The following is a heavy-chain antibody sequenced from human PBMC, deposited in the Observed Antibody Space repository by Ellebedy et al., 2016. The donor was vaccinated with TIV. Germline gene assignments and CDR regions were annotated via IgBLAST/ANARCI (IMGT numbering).Heavy chain of an antibody. J-gene: IGHJ4*02. CDR3: ARQGNSGWYGEPY. D-gene: IGHD6-19*01. CDR2: IYNNGIT. V-gene: IGHV4-39*01. CDR1: GGSISSSSAY. Sequence: MPGGSLRLSCTVSGGSISSSSAYWGWIRQPPGKGLEWIGSIYNNGITYYNPSLKSRVTISVDTSKNQFSLNLTSVTAADTAVYYCARQGNSGWYGEPYWGQGTLVTVSS.